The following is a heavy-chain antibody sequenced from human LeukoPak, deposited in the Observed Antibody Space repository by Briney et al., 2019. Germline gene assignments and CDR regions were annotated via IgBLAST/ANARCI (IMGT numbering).Heavy chain of an antibody. J-gene: IGHJ3*02. CDR1: GFTFSSYS. Sequence: GSLRLSCAASGFTFSSYSMNWVRQAPGKGLEWVSYISSSSSTIYYADSVKGRFTISRDNSKNTLYLQMNSLRAEDTAVYYCARSRIDYGDYPGAFDIWGQGTMVTVSS. CDR2: ISSSSSTI. V-gene: IGHV3-48*01. D-gene: IGHD4-17*01. CDR3: ARSRIDYGDYPGAFDI.